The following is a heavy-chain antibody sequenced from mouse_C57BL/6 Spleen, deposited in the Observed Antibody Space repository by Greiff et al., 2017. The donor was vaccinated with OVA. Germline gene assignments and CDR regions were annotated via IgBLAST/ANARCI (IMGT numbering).Heavy chain of an antibody. CDR2: ISSGSSTI. CDR3: AKRSGTPSYAMDY. Sequence: EVKLVESGGGLVKPGGSLKLSCAASGFTFSDYGMHWVRQAPEKGLEWVAYISSGSSTIYYADTVKGRFTISRDNAKNTLFLHMTSLRSEDTAMDYCAKRSGTPSYAMDYWGQGTSVTVSS. CDR1: GFTFSDYG. V-gene: IGHV5-17*01. J-gene: IGHJ4*01. D-gene: IGHD4-1*01.